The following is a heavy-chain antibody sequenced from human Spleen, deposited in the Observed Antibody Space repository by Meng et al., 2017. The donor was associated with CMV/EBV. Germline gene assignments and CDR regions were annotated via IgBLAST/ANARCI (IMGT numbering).Heavy chain of an antibody. CDR1: GGSISSSSYY. CDR3: VQGQTDAFDI. V-gene: IGHV4-39*07. D-gene: IGHD1-1*01. J-gene: IGHJ3*02. Sequence: SETLSLTCTVSGGSISSSSYYWGWIRQPPGKGLEWIGSIYYSGSTYYNPSLKSRVTISVDTSKNQFSLKLSSVTAADTAVYYCVQGQTDAFDIWGQGTTVTVSS. CDR2: IYYSGST.